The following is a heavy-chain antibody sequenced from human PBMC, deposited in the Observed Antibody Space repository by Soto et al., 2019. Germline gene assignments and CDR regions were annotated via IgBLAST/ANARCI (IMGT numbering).Heavy chain of an antibody. V-gene: IGHV1-18*01. J-gene: IGHJ4*02. CDR1: GYTFTSYG. CDR3: ARGRGGDWYEFLDY. D-gene: IGHD1-1*01. Sequence: QVQLVQSGAEVKKPGASVKVSCKASGYTFTSYGISWARQAPGQGLEWRGWISAYNGNKNDEQKLQGRVTKTTDTSTSTAYMELRRLRSDDSAVYYCARGRGGDWYEFLDYWGQGTLVTVSS. CDR2: ISAYNGNK.